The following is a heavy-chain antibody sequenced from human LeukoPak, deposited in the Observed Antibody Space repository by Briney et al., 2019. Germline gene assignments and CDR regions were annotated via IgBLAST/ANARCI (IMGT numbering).Heavy chain of an antibody. D-gene: IGHD3-22*01. J-gene: IGHJ5*02. V-gene: IGHV1-69*05. CDR2: IILLFATA. CDR1: GGTFSSYA. Sequence: SVKLSCEASGGTFSSYAIRWVRQAPGKGLVWMGGIILLFATAKHAKKFQGRVTITTDESTSTAYMELSSLRSEDTAVYYCARGGPYYYDSSGYYGWFDPWGQGTLVTVSS. CDR3: ARGGPYYYDSSGYYGWFDP.